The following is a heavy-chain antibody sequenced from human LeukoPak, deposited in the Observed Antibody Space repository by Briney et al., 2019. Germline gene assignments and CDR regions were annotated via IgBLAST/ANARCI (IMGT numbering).Heavy chain of an antibody. D-gene: IGHD3-22*01. J-gene: IGHJ4*02. CDR2: IYSGGTT. CDR1: GFTFSDFW. Sequence: GGSLRLSCAASGFTFSDFWMSWVRQAPGKGLEWVSIIYSGGTTYYADSVKGRFTISRDNPKNTLYLQMNSLRAEDTAVYYCTREGPDSSGYSFDYWGRGTLVTVSS. CDR3: TREGPDSSGYSFDY. V-gene: IGHV3-53*01.